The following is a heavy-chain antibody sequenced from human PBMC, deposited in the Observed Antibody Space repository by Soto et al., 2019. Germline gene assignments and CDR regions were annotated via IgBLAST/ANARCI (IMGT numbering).Heavy chain of an antibody. V-gene: IGHV1-46*01. CDR2: INPNGGNT. J-gene: IGHJ4*02. CDR3: GRDTSGLDY. CDR1: GYTFASHY. Sequence: QVQLVQSGAEVKKPGASVKVSCQASGYTFASHYIHWVRQAPGQGLECMGVINPNGGNTRYAQRFQDRLTLTTATPTNTVYLDLSSLSSDDTAVYYCGRDTSGLDYWGQGTLVTVSA.